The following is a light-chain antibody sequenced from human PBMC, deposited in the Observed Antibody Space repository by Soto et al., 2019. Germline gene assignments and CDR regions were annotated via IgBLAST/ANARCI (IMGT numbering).Light chain of an antibody. J-gene: IGKJ1*01. CDR3: QQYYTSWWT. CDR2: WAS. V-gene: IGKV4-1*01. CDR1: QSVLSTSKNKNF. Sequence: DIVMTQSPDSLAVSLGERATINCKSSQSVLSTSKNKNFLAWYQQNPGQPPRLLIYWASTRESGVPDRFSGGGSGTDFTLTISSLQAEDGAVYYCQQYYTSWWTFGQGTKVEIK.